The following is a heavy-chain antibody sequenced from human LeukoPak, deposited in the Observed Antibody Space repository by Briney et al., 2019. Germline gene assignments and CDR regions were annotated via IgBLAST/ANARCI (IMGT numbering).Heavy chain of an antibody. CDR2: MNPNSGNT. J-gene: IGHJ4*02. Sequence: ASVKVSCKSSGYTFTSYDINWVRQATGQGLEWMGWMNPNSGNTGYAQKFQGRVTMTRNNSISTAYMELSSLRSEDTAVYYCARGFRGSGSYRMFIWGQGTLVTVSS. CDR1: GYTFTSYD. D-gene: IGHD3-10*01. CDR3: ARGFRGSGSYRMFI. V-gene: IGHV1-8*01.